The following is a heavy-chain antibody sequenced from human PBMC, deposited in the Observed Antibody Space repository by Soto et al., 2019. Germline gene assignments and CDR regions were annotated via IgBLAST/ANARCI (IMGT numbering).Heavy chain of an antibody. J-gene: IGHJ4*02. CDR1: GYTFTSYG. V-gene: IGHV1-18*01. CDR2: ISTSKGNT. Sequence: QVQLVQSGPEVKKPGASVKVSCKTSGYTFTSYGSAWVRQAPGQGLEWMGWISTSKGNTNYAQKFQGRVTMTTHTPTSTAYVELRSLGSDDTAVVYCAARSPPFDFWGQGTLVTVSS. CDR3: AARSPPFDF.